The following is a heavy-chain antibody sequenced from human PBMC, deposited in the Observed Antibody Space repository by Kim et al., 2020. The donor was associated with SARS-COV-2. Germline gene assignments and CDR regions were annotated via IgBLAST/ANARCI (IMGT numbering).Heavy chain of an antibody. D-gene: IGHD3-10*01. J-gene: IGHJ4*02. V-gene: IGHV4-59*13. Sequence: SETLSLTCTVSGGSISSYYWSWIRQPPGKGLEWIGYIYYSGSTNYNPSLKSRVTISVDTSKNQFSLKLSSVTAADTAVYYCARGGDYYGSGSYYNVAADYWGQGTLVTVSS. CDR1: GGSISSYY. CDR3: ARGGDYYGSGSYYNVAADY. CDR2: IYYSGST.